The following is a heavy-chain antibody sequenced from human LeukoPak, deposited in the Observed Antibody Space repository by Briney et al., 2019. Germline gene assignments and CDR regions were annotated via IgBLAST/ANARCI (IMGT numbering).Heavy chain of an antibody. J-gene: IGHJ4*02. Sequence: PSETLSLTCTVSGGSISSYYWSWIRQPPGKGLEWIGYIYYSGSTNYNPSLKSRVTISVDTSKNQFSLKLSSVTAADTAVYYCAREQTDPNYYDSSGIDYWGQGTLVTVSS. CDR2: IYYSGST. CDR1: GGSISSYY. CDR3: AREQTDPNYYDSSGIDY. V-gene: IGHV4-59*12. D-gene: IGHD3-22*01.